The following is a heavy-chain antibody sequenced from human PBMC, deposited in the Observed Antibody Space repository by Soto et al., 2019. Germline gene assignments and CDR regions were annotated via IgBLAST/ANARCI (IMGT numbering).Heavy chain of an antibody. D-gene: IGHD3-9*01. V-gene: IGHV3-30*18. CDR3: AKAHYDILTGPAPYDY. Sequence: QVQLVESGGGVVQPGRSLRLSCAASGFTFSSYGMHWFRQAPGKGLEWVAVISYDGSNKYYADSVKGRFTISRDNSKNTLYLQMNSLRAEDTAVYYCAKAHYDILTGPAPYDYWGQGTLVTVSS. CDR2: ISYDGSNK. CDR1: GFTFSSYG. J-gene: IGHJ4*02.